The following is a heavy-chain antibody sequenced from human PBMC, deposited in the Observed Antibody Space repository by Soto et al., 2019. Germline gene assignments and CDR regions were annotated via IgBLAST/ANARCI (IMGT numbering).Heavy chain of an antibody. J-gene: IGHJ4*02. CDR2: IKQDGSEK. D-gene: IGHD6-13*01. CDR3: ARYGGSSSWYRPYHFDY. Sequence: GGSLRLSCGASGFTFSSYWMSWVRQAPGKGLEWVANIKQDGSEKYYVDSVKGRFTISRDNAKNSLYLQMNSLRAEDTAVYYCARYGGSSSWYRPYHFDYWGQGTLVTVSS. CDR1: GFTFSSYW. V-gene: IGHV3-7*01.